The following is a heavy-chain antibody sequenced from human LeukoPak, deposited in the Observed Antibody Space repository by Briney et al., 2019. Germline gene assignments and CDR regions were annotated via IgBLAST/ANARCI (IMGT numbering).Heavy chain of an antibody. CDR3: ARDRGSGWFYDIDY. CDR2: ISFTSGYI. Sequence: GGSLRLSCAASGFTFSSYGMNWVRQAPGKGLEWVSSISFTSGYIYYADSVKGRFTISRDNAKNSLYLQMNSLRADDTAIYYCARDRGSGWFYDIDYWGQGTLVTVSS. V-gene: IGHV3-21*01. D-gene: IGHD6-19*01. CDR1: GFTFSSYG. J-gene: IGHJ4*02.